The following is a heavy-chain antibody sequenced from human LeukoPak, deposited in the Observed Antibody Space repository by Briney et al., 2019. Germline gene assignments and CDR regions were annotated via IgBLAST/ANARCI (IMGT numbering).Heavy chain of an antibody. V-gene: IGHV3-23*01. CDR1: GFTFSSYA. J-gene: IGHJ5*02. Sequence: GGSLILSCAASGFTFSSYAMSWVRPAPGKGLEWVSARGSGGGTYYADSVKGRFTISRDNSKNTLYLQMNSLRCEDTAVYYCAQHNSGIGFGRWGQGKLVTVSS. CDR3: AQHNSGIGFGR. CDR2: RGSGGGT. D-gene: IGHD6-19*01.